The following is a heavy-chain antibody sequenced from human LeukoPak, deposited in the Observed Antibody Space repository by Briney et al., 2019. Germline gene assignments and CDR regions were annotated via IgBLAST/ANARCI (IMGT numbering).Heavy chain of an antibody. CDR2: ISSSSSTI. D-gene: IGHD2-15*01. Sequence: PGGSLRLSCAASGFTFSSFSMNWVRQAPGKGLEWVSYISSSSSTISYADSVKGRFTISRDNAENSLYLQMNSLRAEDTAVYYCANLVVATHYFDYWGQGTLVTVSS. V-gene: IGHV3-48*04. CDR1: GFTFSSFS. CDR3: ANLVVATHYFDY. J-gene: IGHJ4*02.